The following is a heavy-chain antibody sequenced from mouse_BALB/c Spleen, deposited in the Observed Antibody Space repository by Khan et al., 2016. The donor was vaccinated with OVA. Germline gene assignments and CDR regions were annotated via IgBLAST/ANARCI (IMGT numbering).Heavy chain of an antibody. V-gene: IGHV1S137*01. CDR2: ISTYYDDA. D-gene: IGHD1-1*01. Sequence: QVQLQQSGAELVRPGVSVKISCKGSGYTFTDYAMHWVKQSHTKSLEWIGVISTYYDDASYSQKFKGKATMTIDKSSSTAYLELARLTSEDYAIYYCSRYYYGTRNAMDYWGRGTSVTVSS. CDR3: SRYYYGTRNAMDY. J-gene: IGHJ4*01. CDR1: GYTFTDYA.